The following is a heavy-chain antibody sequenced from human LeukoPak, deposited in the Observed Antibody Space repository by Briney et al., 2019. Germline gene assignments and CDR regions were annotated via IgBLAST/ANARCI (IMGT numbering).Heavy chain of an antibody. CDR3: ARGTVAGNLYFFDY. J-gene: IGHJ4*02. D-gene: IGHD6-19*01. CDR1: GFTFSTYY. Sequence: PGGSLRLSCAASGFTFSTYYMNWVLQAPGKGLEWVSSISSSSTYIYYADSVKGRFTISRDNAKNSLYLQMNSLRAEDTAVYYCARGTVAGNLYFFDYWGQGTLVTVSS. CDR2: ISSSSTYI. V-gene: IGHV3-21*01.